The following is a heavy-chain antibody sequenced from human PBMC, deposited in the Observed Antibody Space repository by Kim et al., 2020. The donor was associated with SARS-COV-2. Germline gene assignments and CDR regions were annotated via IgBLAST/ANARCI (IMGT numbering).Heavy chain of an antibody. V-gene: IGHV3-23*01. Sequence: GGGGGTYNADSVKGRITIARDNSKNTLYLQMNSLRAEDTAVYYCAKDPEYWGQGTLVTVSS. J-gene: IGHJ4*02. CDR3: AKDPEY. CDR2: GGGGGT.